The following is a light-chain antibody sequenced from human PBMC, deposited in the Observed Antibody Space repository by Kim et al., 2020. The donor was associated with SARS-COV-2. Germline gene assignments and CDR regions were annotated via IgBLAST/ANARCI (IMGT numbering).Light chain of an antibody. CDR1: SSDVGGWNY. V-gene: IGLV2-11*01. CDR3: CSYAGSNTFVV. J-gene: IGLJ2*01. CDR2: DVA. Sequence: QSALTQPRSVSGSPGQSVTISCTGTSSDVGGWNYVSWYQQHPDKAPKLIIYDVAKRPSGVTNRFSGSKSGNTASLTISGLQTEDEADYYCCSYAGSNTFVVFGGGTQLTVL.